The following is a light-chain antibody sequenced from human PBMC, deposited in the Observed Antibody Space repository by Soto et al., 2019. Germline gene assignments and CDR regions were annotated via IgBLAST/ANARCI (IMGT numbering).Light chain of an antibody. V-gene: IGKV1-33*01. CDR1: QGITNS. Sequence: DIQMTQSPPSLSTSVGDRVTISCQASQGITNSLNWFQQTPGQAPKVLIYNASNLETGVPSRFSGSGSGTDFTFTISRLQPEDTAKYYCQQYYSAPLTFGGGTKVEIK. CDR3: QQYYSAPLT. J-gene: IGKJ4*01. CDR2: NAS.